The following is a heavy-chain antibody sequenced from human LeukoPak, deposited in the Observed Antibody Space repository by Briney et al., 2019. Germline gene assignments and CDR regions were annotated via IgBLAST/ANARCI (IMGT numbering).Heavy chain of an antibody. V-gene: IGHV4-59*01. J-gene: IGHJ6*02. Sequence: SETLSLTCTVSGGSISGYYWGWVRQPLGKGLEWIGYIYNSGITNYNPSLKSRVTISVDTSKNQFSLKLSSVTAADTAVYYCARNTPYGSGSYYAPLYYYYGMDVWGQGTTVTVSS. CDR1: GGSISGYY. CDR3: ARNTPYGSGSYYAPLYYYYGMDV. D-gene: IGHD3-10*01. CDR2: IYNSGIT.